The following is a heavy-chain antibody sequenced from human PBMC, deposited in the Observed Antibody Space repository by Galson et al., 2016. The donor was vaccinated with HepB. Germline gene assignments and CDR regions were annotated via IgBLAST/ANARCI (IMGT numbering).Heavy chain of an antibody. Sequence: SLRLSCAASGFTFSSSGMCWVRQAPGKGLEWMAVIWYDGSNKYYADSVKGRFTISRDNSKNTLYLQMNSLRAEDTAVYYCASDSGAPLGAPLGYWGQGTLVTVSS. CDR3: ASDSGAPLGAPLGY. J-gene: IGHJ4*02. CDR1: GFTFSSSG. V-gene: IGHV3-33*07. CDR2: IWYDGSNK. D-gene: IGHD1-26*01.